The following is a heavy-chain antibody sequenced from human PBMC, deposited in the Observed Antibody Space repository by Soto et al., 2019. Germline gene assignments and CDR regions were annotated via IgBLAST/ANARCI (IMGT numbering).Heavy chain of an antibody. Sequence: QVQLVQSGAEVKKPGSSVKVSCKASGGTFSSYTISWVRQAPGQGLEWMGRIIPILGIANYAQKFQGRVTITADKSTSTAYMELSSLRSEDTAVYYCARRGDYGAESFQHWGQGTLVTVSS. CDR3: ARRGDYGAESFQH. V-gene: IGHV1-69*02. CDR1: GGTFSSYT. D-gene: IGHD4-17*01. J-gene: IGHJ1*01. CDR2: IIPILGIA.